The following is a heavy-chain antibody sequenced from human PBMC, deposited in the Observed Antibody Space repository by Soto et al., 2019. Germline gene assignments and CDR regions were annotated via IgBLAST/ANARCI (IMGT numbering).Heavy chain of an antibody. J-gene: IGHJ5*02. CDR2: ISAYNGNT. V-gene: IGHV1-18*04. D-gene: IGHD1-7*01. CDR3: ARDPRGPRYNWNYAVCWFDP. Sequence: GASVKVSCKASGYTFTSYGISWVRQAPGQGLEWMGWISAYNGNTNYAQKLQGRVTMTTDTSTSTAYMELRSLSSDDTAVYYCARDPRGPRYNWNYAVCWFDPWGQGTLVTVSS. CDR1: GYTFTSYG.